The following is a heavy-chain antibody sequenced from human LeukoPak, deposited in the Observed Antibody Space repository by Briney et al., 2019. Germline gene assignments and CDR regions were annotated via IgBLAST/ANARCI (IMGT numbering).Heavy chain of an antibody. D-gene: IGHD3-16*01. CDR3: VRGGGSYFI. CDR2: IHHSGST. Sequence: PSETPSLTCGVNGGSLSDYHWSWIRQTPGKGLEWIGEIHHSGSTNYNPSLKSRVKMSIDTSKNQFSLNVTSVTAADTAVYYCVRGGGSYFIWGQGATVTVSS. CDR1: GGSLSDYH. J-gene: IGHJ3*02. V-gene: IGHV4-34*01.